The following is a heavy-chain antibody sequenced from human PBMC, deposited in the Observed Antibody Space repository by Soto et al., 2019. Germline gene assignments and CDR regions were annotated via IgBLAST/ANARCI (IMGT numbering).Heavy chain of an antibody. J-gene: IGHJ4*02. CDR1: GYTFTSYG. CDR2: ISADTGNT. D-gene: IGHD2-15*01. Sequence: ASVKVSCKASGYTFTSYGISWVRQAPGQGLEWMGWISADTGNTKSAQKLQGRVSLTTDTSTSTAYMDLRSLRSDDTAVYYCARGGGPYERLAYWGQGTLVTVSS. V-gene: IGHV1-18*01. CDR3: ARGGGPYERLAY.